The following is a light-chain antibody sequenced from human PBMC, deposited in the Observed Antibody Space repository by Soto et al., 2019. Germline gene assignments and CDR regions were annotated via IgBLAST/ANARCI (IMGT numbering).Light chain of an antibody. CDR1: QTVGTN. CDR2: GAS. J-gene: IGKJ4*01. V-gene: IGKV3-15*01. CDR3: QQYNNWPPLN. Sequence: EVVMTPSPATLSVSPVERATLSCRASQTVGTNLAWYQQRPGQAPRLLIHGASARATGIPARFSGSGSGTEFTLTIRSLQSEDFAVYYCQQYNNWPPLNCGGGNKGDIK.